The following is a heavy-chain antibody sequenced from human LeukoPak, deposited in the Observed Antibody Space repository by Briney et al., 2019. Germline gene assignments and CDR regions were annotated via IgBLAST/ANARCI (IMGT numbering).Heavy chain of an antibody. Sequence: PGGSLRLSCAASGCTFSSYAMSWVRQAPGKGLEWVSAISGSGGSTYYADSVKGRFTISRDNSKNTLYLQMNSLRAEDTAVYYCAKEFGYGSGSYYNVLNWFDPWGQGTLVTVSS. J-gene: IGHJ5*02. CDR2: ISGSGGST. V-gene: IGHV3-23*01. CDR1: GCTFSSYA. D-gene: IGHD3-10*01. CDR3: AKEFGYGSGSYYNVLNWFDP.